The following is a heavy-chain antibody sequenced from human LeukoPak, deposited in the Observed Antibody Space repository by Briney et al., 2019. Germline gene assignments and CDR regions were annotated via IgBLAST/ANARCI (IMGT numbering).Heavy chain of an antibody. CDR3: ATAKYGGNSYFDY. CDR1: GYTFTSYF. V-gene: IGHV1-46*01. CDR2: INPSGGST. Sequence: ASVKVSCKASGYTFTSYFIHWVRQAPGQGLEWMGIINPSGGSTNYAQKFQGRVTMTRDTSTSTVYMELSSLRSEDTAVYYCATAKYGGNSYFDYWGQGTLVTVSS. J-gene: IGHJ4*02. D-gene: IGHD4-23*01.